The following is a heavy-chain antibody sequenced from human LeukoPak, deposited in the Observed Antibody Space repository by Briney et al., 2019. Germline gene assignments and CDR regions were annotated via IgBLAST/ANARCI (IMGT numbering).Heavy chain of an antibody. CDR3: ARTPDYSASLDN. Sequence: SQTLSLTCTVSGGSISSASYYWSWIRQPAGQGLEWIGLMYTSGSTNYNPSLKSRVTISVDTSKNQFSLKLSSVTAADTAVYYCARTPDYSASLDNWGQGTLVTVSS. D-gene: IGHD4-11*01. V-gene: IGHV4-61*02. J-gene: IGHJ4*02. CDR1: GGSISSASYY. CDR2: MYTSGST.